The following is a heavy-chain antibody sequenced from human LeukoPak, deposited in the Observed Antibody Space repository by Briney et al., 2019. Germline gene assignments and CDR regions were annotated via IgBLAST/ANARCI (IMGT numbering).Heavy chain of an antibody. CDR3: ARARVWDYVWGSYRALFDY. J-gene: IGHJ4*02. CDR1: GFTFTKCA. Sequence: PGGSLRLSCVASGFTFTKCAMSWIRQAPGKGLEWVAIITATGDTAYYADSVKGRFTISRDNSRNTVYMQMDSLRAEDTAVYYCARARVWDYVWGSYRALFDYWGQGTLVTVSS. D-gene: IGHD3-16*02. CDR2: ITATGDTA. V-gene: IGHV3-23*01.